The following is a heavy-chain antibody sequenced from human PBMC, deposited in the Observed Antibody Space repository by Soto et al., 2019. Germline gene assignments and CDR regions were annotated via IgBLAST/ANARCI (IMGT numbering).Heavy chain of an antibody. Sequence: EVQLVESGGGLVKPGGSLRLSCAASGFTFSSYTMNWVRQAPGKGLEWVSSISSSSSYIYYADSVKGRFTISRDNAKNSLDLQMNSLRAEDTAVYYCANTGDYDPFDYWGQGTLVTVSS. V-gene: IGHV3-21*02. D-gene: IGHD4-17*01. CDR3: ANTGDYDPFDY. CDR1: GFTFSSYT. CDR2: ISSSSSYI. J-gene: IGHJ4*02.